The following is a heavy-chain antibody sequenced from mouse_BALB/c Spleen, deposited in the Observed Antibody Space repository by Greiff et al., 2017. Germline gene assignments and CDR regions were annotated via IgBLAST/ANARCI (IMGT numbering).Heavy chain of an antibody. V-gene: IGHV5-9-3*01. J-gene: IGHJ2*01. CDR1: GFTFSSYA. Sequence: EVMLVESGGGLVKPGGSLKLSCAASGFTFSSYAMSWVRQTPEKRLEWVATISSGGSYTYYPDSVKGRFTISRDNAKNTLYLQMSSLRSEDTAMYYCARQRYVDYWGQGTTLTVSS. CDR2: ISSGGSYT. CDR3: ARQRYVDY.